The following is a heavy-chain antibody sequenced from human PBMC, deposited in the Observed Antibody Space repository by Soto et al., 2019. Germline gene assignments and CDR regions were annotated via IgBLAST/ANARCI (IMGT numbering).Heavy chain of an antibody. CDR2: INPNSDGT. CDR1: GYTFTDYF. V-gene: IGHV1-2*02. J-gene: IGHJ5*02. D-gene: IGHD4-17*01. Sequence: ASVKVSCKTSGYTFTDYFMHWVRQAPGQGLEWMGWINPNSDGTNYAQKLQGRVTMTTDTSTSTAYMELRTLRSDDTAVYYCARDPVTREWFDPWGQGTLVTVSS. CDR3: ARDPVTREWFDP.